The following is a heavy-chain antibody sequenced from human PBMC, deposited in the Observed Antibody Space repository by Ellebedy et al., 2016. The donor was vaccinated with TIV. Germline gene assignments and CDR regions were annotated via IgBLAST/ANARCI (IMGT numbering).Heavy chain of an antibody. Sequence: SETLSLTCTVSGGSISSYYWSWIRQPPGKGLEWIGYIYYSGSTNYNPSLKSRVTISVDTSKNQFSLKLSSVTAADTALYFCARDSIDLPPGAIGDHWGQGTLVTVSS. D-gene: IGHD4/OR15-4a*01. CDR1: GGSISSYY. J-gene: IGHJ4*02. V-gene: IGHV4-59*01. CDR3: ARDSIDLPPGAIGDH. CDR2: IYYSGST.